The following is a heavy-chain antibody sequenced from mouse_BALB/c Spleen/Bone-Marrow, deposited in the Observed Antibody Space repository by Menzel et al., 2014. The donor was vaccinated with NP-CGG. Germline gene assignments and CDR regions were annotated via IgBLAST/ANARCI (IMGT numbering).Heavy chain of an antibody. CDR1: GYTFTSYY. CDR3: TREGDSPFAY. CDR2: INPSNGGT. V-gene: IGHV1S81*02. D-gene: IGHD2-13*01. Sequence: QVQLQQSGAELVKPGASVKLSCKASGYTFTSYYMHWVKQRPGQGLEWIGEINPSNGGTNFNEKFRSKATLTVDKSSSTAYMQLSSLTSEDSAVYYCTREGDSPFAYWGQGTLVTVSA. J-gene: IGHJ3*01.